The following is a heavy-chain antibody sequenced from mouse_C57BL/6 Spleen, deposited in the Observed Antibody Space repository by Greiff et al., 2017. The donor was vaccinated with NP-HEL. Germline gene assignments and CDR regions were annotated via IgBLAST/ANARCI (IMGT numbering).Heavy chain of an antibody. D-gene: IGHD2-2*01. V-gene: IGHV1-74*01. CDR3: AKIGGSYGYGDYFDY. CDR2: IHPSDSDT. J-gene: IGHJ2*01. Sequence: QVQLQQPGAELVKPGASVKVSCKASGYTFTSYRMHWVKQRPGQGLEWIGRIHPSDSDTNYNQKFKGKATLTVDKSSITAYMQLSSLTSEDSAVYYCAKIGGSYGYGDYFDYWGQGTTLTVSS. CDR1: GYTFTSYR.